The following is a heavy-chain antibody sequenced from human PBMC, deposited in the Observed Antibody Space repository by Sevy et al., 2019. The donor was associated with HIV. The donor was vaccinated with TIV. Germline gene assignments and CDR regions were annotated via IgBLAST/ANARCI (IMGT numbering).Heavy chain of an antibody. J-gene: IGHJ4*02. D-gene: IGHD4-17*01. CDR1: GGSISSSSYY. V-gene: IGHV4-39*01. CDR2: IYYSGST. Sequence: SETLSLTCTVSGGSISSSSYYWGWTRQPPGKGLEWIGRIYYSGSTYYNPSLKSRVTISVDTSKNQFSLKLSSVTAADTAVYYCERRPYGDYWIPFDYWGQGTLVTVSS. CDR3: ERRPYGDYWIPFDY.